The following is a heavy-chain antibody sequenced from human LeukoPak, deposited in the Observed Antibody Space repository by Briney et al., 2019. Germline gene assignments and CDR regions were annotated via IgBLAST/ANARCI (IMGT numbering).Heavy chain of an antibody. J-gene: IGHJ5*02. CDR2: IYPGDSDT. CDR3: ARLIVGSSSTGWFDP. CDR1: GYTFTSYW. Sequence: GASLKISCQSSGYTFTSYWIGWVRQRPGKGLQWRGIIYPGDSDTTYSPSFQGQVTISADKSISTAYLQWSSLKASDTALYYCARLIVGSSSTGWFDPWGQGTLVTVSS. D-gene: IGHD6-6*01. V-gene: IGHV5-51*01.